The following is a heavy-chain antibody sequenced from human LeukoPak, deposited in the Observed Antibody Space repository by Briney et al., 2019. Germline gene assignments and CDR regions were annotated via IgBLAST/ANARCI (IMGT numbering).Heavy chain of an antibody. CDR3: ARDDWALFTGWFDP. CDR2: IIPIFGTA. CDR1: GGTFSSYA. V-gene: IGHV1-69*05. D-gene: IGHD2-21*01. J-gene: IGHJ5*02. Sequence: ASVKVSCKASGGTFSSYAISWVRQAPGQGLEWMGRIIPIFGTANYAQKFQGRVTITTDESTSTAYMELSSLRSVDTAVYYCARDDWALFTGWFDPWGQGTLVTVSS.